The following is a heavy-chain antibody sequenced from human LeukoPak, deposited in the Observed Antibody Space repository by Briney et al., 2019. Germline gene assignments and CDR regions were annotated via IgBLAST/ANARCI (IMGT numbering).Heavy chain of an antibody. CDR3: AKDGYSSSMDV. CDR1: GGSISSYY. J-gene: IGHJ6*03. D-gene: IGHD6-13*01. CDR2: IYTSGIT. V-gene: IGHV4-4*07. Sequence: SETLSLTCTVSGGSISSYYWSWIRQPAGKGPEWIGRIYTSGITNYNPSLKSRVTMSVDTSKKQFSLKLSSVTAADTAVYYCAKDGYSSSMDVWGKGTTVTVSS.